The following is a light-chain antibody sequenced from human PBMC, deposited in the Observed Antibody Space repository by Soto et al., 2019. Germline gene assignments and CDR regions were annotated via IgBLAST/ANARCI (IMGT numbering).Light chain of an antibody. J-gene: IGLJ1*01. CDR1: SSDVGSYNL. Sequence: QSVLTQPASVSGSPGQSITISCAGTSSDVGSYNLVSWYQQHPGKAPKLMIYEGSQRPSGVSIRFSGAKSGNTASLTISGLQAEDEADYSCCSYAGSSTFAYVFGTGTKLTLL. CDR2: EGS. V-gene: IGLV2-23*03. CDR3: CSYAGSSTFAYV.